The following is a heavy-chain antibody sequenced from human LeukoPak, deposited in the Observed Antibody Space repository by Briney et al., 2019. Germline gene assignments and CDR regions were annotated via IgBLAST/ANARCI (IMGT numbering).Heavy chain of an antibody. Sequence: PGGSLRLSCVASGFPFNKFLMHWVRQAPGKGLVWVSRITSDGRSTDYADSLKGRFTISRDNAKNTLYLQMNSLRAEDTAVYYCARVVRGLYNLGDWGQGTLVTVSS. D-gene: IGHD3-10*01. J-gene: IGHJ4*02. V-gene: IGHV3-74*01. CDR1: GFPFNKFL. CDR3: ARVVRGLYNLGD. CDR2: ITSDGRST.